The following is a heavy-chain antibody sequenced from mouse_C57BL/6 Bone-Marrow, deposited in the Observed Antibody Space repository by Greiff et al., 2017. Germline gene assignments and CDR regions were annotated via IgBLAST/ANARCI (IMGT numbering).Heavy chain of an antibody. CDR2: IYPGNSDT. Sequence: VQLQQSGTVLARPGASVKMSCKTSGYTFTSYWMHWVKQRPGQGLEWIGAIYPGNSDTSYNQKFKGKAKLTAVTSASTAYMELSSLTYEDSAVYYCTGYYYGSSYWCFDVWGTGTTVTVSS. V-gene: IGHV1-5*01. D-gene: IGHD1-1*01. CDR3: TGYYYGSSYWCFDV. CDR1: GYTFTSYW. J-gene: IGHJ1*03.